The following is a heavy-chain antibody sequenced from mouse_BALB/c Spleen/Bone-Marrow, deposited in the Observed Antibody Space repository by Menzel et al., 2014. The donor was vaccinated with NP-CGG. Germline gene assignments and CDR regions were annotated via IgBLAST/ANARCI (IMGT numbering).Heavy chain of an antibody. Sequence: EVQVVESGGDLVKPGGSLKLSCAASGFTFSSYGMSWVRQTPDKRLEWVATISSGGSYTYYPDSVKGRFTISRDNAKNTLYLQMSSLKSEDTAMCYCARQTYYDYDEYFDYWGQGTTLTVSS. D-gene: IGHD2-4*01. CDR2: ISSGGSYT. CDR3: ARQTYYDYDEYFDY. J-gene: IGHJ2*01. CDR1: GFTFSSYG. V-gene: IGHV5-6*01.